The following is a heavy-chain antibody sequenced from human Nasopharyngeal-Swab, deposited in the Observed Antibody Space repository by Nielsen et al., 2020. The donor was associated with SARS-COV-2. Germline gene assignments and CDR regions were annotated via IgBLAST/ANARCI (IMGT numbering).Heavy chain of an antibody. D-gene: IGHD2-15*01. CDR1: GFTFRNYW. CDR3: ASTPPSIVALPDALDAFDF. V-gene: IGHV3-7*03. Sequence: SCAASGFTFRNYWMNWVRQAPGKGLEWVANIKQDGSEKYYVDSMKGRFTISSANAKNSLFLQMNSLRADDTGVYYCASTPPSIVALPDALDAFDFWGQGTMVTVSS. J-gene: IGHJ3*01. CDR2: IKQDGSEK.